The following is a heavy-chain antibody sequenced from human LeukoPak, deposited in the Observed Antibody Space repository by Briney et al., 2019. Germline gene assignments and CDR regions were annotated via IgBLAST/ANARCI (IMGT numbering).Heavy chain of an antibody. J-gene: IGHJ4*02. D-gene: IGHD7-27*01. CDR2: IRITTGTL. Sequence: GGSLRLSCAASGFSSSTYVMSWVRQAPGKGLEWISFIRITTGTLSYADSVKGRFTISGDNAKNSLYLQMDSLRDEDTAVYYCARDHNWGFDYWGEGTLVTVSS. CDR1: GFSSSTYV. CDR3: ARDHNWGFDY. V-gene: IGHV3-48*02.